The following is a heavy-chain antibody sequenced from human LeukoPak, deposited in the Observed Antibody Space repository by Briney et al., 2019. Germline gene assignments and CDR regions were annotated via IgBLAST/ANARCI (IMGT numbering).Heavy chain of an antibody. CDR3: ARAQYSYSSSWPYFDY. D-gene: IGHD6-13*01. CDR2: ISGSGGST. V-gene: IGHV3-23*01. Sequence: GGSLRLSCAASGFTFSSYAMSWVRQAPGKGLEWVSAISGSGGSTYYADSVKGRFTISRDNSKNTLYLQMNSLRAEDTAVYYCARAQYSYSSSWPYFDYWGQGTLVTVSS. J-gene: IGHJ4*02. CDR1: GFTFSSYA.